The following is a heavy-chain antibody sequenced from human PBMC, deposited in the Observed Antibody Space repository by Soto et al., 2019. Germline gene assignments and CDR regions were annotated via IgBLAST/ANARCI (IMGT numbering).Heavy chain of an antibody. J-gene: IGHJ6*02. CDR3: ARDSFNYYYGMDV. Sequence: SETLSLTCTVSGGSIRSGDSYWSWIRQPPGKGLEWIGYIYYSGTTYYNPSLKSRVTMSLDTSKNQFSLNLSSVTAADTAVYYCARDSFNYYYGMDVWGQGTSVTVSS. CDR2: IYYSGTT. V-gene: IGHV4-30-4*01. CDR1: GGSIRSGDSY.